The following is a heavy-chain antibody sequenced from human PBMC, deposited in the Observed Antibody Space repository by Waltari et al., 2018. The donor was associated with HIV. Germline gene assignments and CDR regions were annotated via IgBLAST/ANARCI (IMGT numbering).Heavy chain of an antibody. D-gene: IGHD3-16*01. CDR3: AKSMPGLGLGAFDI. V-gene: IGHV3-30*18. Sequence: GKGLGWVAVISYDGSKKYYADSVKGRFTISRDNSKNTLYLQMNSLRPEDTAVYYCAKSMPGLGLGAFDIWGQGTMVTVSS. J-gene: IGHJ3*02. CDR2: ISYDGSKK.